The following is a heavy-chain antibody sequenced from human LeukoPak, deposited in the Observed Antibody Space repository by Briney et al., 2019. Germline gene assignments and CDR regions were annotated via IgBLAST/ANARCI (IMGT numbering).Heavy chain of an antibody. CDR1: GFSFRDFW. CDR3: ARFGYSGWNLEY. J-gene: IGHJ4*02. D-gene: IGHD5-12*01. Sequence: GGSLRLSCAASGFSFRDFWMTWVRQAPGEGLEWVANINQGGSVKYYVDSVKGRFTISRDDAKSSLYVQMNSLRDEDTAVYYCARFGYSGWNLEYWGQGTLVTVSS. CDR2: INQGGSVK. V-gene: IGHV3-7*01.